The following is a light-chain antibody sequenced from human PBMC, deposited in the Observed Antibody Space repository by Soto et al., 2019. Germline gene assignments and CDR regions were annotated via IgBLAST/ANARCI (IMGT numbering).Light chain of an antibody. J-gene: IGKJ1*01. Sequence: EILLTQSPATLSLSPGEGATLSCRASQSVSSSFLAWYQQQPGQAPMILIYATSRRAPGIPDRFSGSGSGTDFSLTISRLEPEDFAVYYCHQFDSSLTFGQGTKVEIK. V-gene: IGKV3-20*01. CDR2: ATS. CDR1: QSVSSSF. CDR3: HQFDSSLT.